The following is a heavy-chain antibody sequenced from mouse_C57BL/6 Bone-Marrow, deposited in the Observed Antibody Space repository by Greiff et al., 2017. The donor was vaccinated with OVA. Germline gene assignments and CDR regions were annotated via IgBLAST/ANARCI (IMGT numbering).Heavy chain of an antibody. CDR3: ARRGYYGKGGGFDY. D-gene: IGHD2-1*01. J-gene: IGHJ2*01. V-gene: IGHV1-80*01. Sequence: VKLVESGAELVKPGASVKMSCKASGYAFSSYWMNWVKQRPGKGLEWIGQIYPGDGDTNYNGKFKGKATLTADKSSSTAYMQLSSLISEDSAVYFCARRGYYGKGGGFDYWGQGTTLTVSS. CDR2: IYPGDGDT. CDR1: GYAFSSYW.